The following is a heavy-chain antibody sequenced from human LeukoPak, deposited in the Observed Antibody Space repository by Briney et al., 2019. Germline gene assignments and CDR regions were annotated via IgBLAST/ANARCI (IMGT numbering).Heavy chain of an antibody. J-gene: IGHJ4*02. Sequence: PSETLSLTCTVSGGSIIGSSDYWGWIRQSPGKGLEWIGSVYYSGSTYYNPSLKSRVSISVDTSKNQFHVRLTSVTAADTAVYYCASYESVLGTTGLDDFFDDWGQGTLVTVSS. CDR2: VYYSGST. CDR3: ASYESVLGTTGLDDFFDD. CDR1: GGSIIGSSDY. V-gene: IGHV4-39*01. D-gene: IGHD1-26*01.